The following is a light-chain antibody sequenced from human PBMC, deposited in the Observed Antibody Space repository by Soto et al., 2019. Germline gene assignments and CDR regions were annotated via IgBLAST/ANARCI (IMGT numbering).Light chain of an antibody. V-gene: IGLV2-14*01. J-gene: IGLJ1*01. CDR2: EVI. Sequence: QSVLTHPASVSGAPGQSITISCTGTNSDVNYVSWHQQHPGKAPKLMIYEVINRSSGVSTRFSGSKSGNTASLTISGLQAEDEADYYCSSFTSSNTFVFGTGTKVTVL. CDR3: SSFTSSNTFV. CDR1: NSDVNY.